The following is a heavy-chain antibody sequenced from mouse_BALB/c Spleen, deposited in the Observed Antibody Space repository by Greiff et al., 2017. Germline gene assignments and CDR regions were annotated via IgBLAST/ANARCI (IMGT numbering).Heavy chain of an antibody. V-gene: IGHV1-15*01. CDR1: GYTFTDYE. CDR2: IDPETGGT. CDR3: TRSGGYDGYWYFDV. Sequence: VKLVESGAELVRPGASVTLSCKASGYTFTDYEMHWVKQTPVHGLEWIGAIDPETGGTAYNQKFKGKATLTADKSSSTAYMELRSLTSEDSAVYYCTRSGGYDGYWYFDVWGAGTTVTVSS. D-gene: IGHD2-2*01. J-gene: IGHJ1*01.